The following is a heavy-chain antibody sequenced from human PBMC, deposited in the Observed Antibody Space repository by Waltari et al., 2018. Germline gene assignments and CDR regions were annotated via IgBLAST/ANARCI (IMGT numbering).Heavy chain of an antibody. CDR1: GYMFSNYG. V-gene: IGHV1-18*01. CDR2: ITTYTGNT. D-gene: IGHD3-10*01. Sequence: QVQLVQSGAEVKRPGASVKVSCKASGYMFSNYGIGWVRQAPGQGLEWMGWITTYTGNTNLAQKFQGRVTMTADTSTNTAYMELTSLRSDDTAVYYCTRPRGPGPRGPGGLYWYFDLWGRGTLVTVSS. CDR3: TRPRGPGPRGPGGLYWYFDL. J-gene: IGHJ2*01.